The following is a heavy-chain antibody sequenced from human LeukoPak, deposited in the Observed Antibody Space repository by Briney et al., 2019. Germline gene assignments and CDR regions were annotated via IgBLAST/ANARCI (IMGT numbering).Heavy chain of an antibody. CDR3: ARATSVAGTSFDY. CDR2: IWYDGSKK. D-gene: IGHD6-19*01. V-gene: IGHV3-33*01. Sequence: GGSLRLSCAASGFIFSNFGIHWVRQAPGKGLEWVAVIWYDGSKKYYIDSVKGRFTISRDNSKNSLFLQMNSLRAEDTAMYYCARATSVAGTSFDYWGQGTLVTVSS. CDR1: GFIFSNFG. J-gene: IGHJ4*02.